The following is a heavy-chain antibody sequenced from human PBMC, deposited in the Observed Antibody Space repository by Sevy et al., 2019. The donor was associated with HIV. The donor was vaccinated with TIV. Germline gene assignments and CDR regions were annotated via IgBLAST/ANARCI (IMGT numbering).Heavy chain of an antibody. CDR1: GYTFDSYG. V-gene: IGHV1-18*01. Sequence: ASVKVSCKASGYTFDSYGISWVRQAPGQGLEYMGWIAPYNGNIKYAQNIQDRVTMTTDSSTSTAYMELSSLRSDDTAVYFCARISTPRGKFNWFDPWGQGTLVTVSS. CDR3: ARISTPRGKFNWFDP. D-gene: IGHD3-10*01. CDR2: IAPYNGNI. J-gene: IGHJ5*02.